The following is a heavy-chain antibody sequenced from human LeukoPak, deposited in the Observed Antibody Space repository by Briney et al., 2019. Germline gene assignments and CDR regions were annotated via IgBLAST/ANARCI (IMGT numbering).Heavy chain of an antibody. CDR1: GFTFSSYA. CDR3: AREGYSNRWFDP. Sequence: GGSLRLSCAASGFTFSSYAMHWVRQAPGKGLEWVAIISYNGTNKYYADSVKGRFTISRDNSKNTLYLQMNSLRAEDTAVYYCAREGYSNRWFDPWGQGTLVTVSS. J-gene: IGHJ5*02. CDR2: ISYNGTNK. V-gene: IGHV3-30*01. D-gene: IGHD1-26*01.